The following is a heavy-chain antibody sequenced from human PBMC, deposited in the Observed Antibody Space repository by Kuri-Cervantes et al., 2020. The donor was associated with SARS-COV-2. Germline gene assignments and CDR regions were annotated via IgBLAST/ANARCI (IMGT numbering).Heavy chain of an antibody. CDR2: ISSRSGYI. Sequence: GESLKISCAASGFTFSRYTMNWVRRAPGKGLEWVSSISSRSGYIYYSGSIEGRFTISRDNAKNSLYLQMNSLRPEDTAVYYCAREDGVYDSGERAIIHFDYWGQGALVTVSS. D-gene: IGHD5/OR15-5a*01. CDR3: AREDGVYDSGERAIIHFDY. J-gene: IGHJ4*02. CDR1: GFTFSRYT. V-gene: IGHV3-21*01.